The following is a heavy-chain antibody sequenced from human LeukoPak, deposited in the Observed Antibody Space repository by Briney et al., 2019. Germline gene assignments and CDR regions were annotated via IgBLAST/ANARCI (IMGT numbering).Heavy chain of an antibody. CDR3: ARASSLYYYDTTGSPWAFDI. D-gene: IGHD3-22*01. CDR1: GGSISSYY. CDR2: IYYSGST. V-gene: IGHV4-59*01. Sequence: SETLSLTCTVSGGSISSYYWSWIRQPPGKGLEWIGYIYYSGSTNYNPSLKSRVTISVDTSKNQFSLKLSSVTAADTAVYYCARASSLYYYDTTGSPWAFDIWGQGTMVTVSS. J-gene: IGHJ3*02.